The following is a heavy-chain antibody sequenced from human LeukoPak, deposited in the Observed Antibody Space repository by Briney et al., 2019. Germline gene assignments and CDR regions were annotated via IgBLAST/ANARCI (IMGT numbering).Heavy chain of an antibody. Sequence: SETLTLTCAVYGGSFSGYYCSWIRQPPGKGLEWIGEINHSGNTNYNPSLKSRVTISVDTSKNQFSLKLSSVTAADTAVYYCARTIVVFDYWGQGTLVTVSS. D-gene: IGHD1-26*01. CDR2: INHSGNT. CDR1: GGSFSGYY. CDR3: ARTIVVFDY. V-gene: IGHV4-34*01. J-gene: IGHJ4*02.